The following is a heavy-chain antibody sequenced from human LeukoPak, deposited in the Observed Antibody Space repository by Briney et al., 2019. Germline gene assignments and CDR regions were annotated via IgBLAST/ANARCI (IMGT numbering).Heavy chain of an antibody. Sequence: GGSLRLSCAASGFTFSNYAMSWVRQAPGKGLEWVSTISGPGGATFYADSVRGRFTISRDNSKNTLYLQMNGLRVEDTAVYYCAKEEYSSVRGAFDIWGQGTMVTVSS. D-gene: IGHD6-19*01. CDR1: GFTFSNYA. CDR3: AKEEYSSVRGAFDI. CDR2: ISGPGGAT. V-gene: IGHV3-23*01. J-gene: IGHJ3*02.